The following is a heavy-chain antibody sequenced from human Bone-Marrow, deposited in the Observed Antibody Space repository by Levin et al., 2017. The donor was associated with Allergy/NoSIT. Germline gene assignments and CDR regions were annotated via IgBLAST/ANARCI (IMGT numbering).Heavy chain of an antibody. V-gene: IGHV3-66*02. CDR3: ARDRIWFGELLGAFDI. CDR1: GFTVSSNY. CDR2: IYSGGST. D-gene: IGHD3-10*01. J-gene: IGHJ3*02. Sequence: GESLKISCAASGFTVSSNYMSWVRQAPGKGLEWVSVIYSGGSTYYADSVKGRFTISRDNSKNTLYLQMNSLRAEDTAVYYCARDRIWFGELLGAFDIWGQGTMVTVSS.